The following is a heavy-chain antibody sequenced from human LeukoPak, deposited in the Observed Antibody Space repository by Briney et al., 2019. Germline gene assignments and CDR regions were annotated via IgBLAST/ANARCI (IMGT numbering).Heavy chain of an antibody. CDR3: ARDGALDSSGLWEHYYYGMGV. J-gene: IGHJ6*02. CDR2: ISYDGSNK. D-gene: IGHD3-22*01. Sequence: GGSLRLSCAASGFTFSSYAMHWVRQAPGKGLEWVAVISYDGSNKYYADSVKGRFTISRDNSKNTLYLQMNSLRAEDTAVHYCARDGALDSSGLWEHYYYGMGVWGQGTTVTVSS. CDR1: GFTFSSYA. V-gene: IGHV3-30-3*01.